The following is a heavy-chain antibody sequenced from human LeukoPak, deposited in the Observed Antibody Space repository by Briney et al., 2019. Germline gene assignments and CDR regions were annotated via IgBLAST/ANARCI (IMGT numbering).Heavy chain of an antibody. CDR3: ARDLDDPGAHGSNY. Sequence: ASVKVSCKASGYTFTGYDMHWVRQAPGQGLEWMGRINPNSGGTNYAQKFQGRVTMTRDTSISTAYMELSRLRSDDTAVYYCARDLDDPGAHGSNYWGQGTLVTVSS. CDR1: GYTFTGYD. CDR2: INPNSGGT. J-gene: IGHJ4*02. V-gene: IGHV1-2*06. D-gene: IGHD4-23*01.